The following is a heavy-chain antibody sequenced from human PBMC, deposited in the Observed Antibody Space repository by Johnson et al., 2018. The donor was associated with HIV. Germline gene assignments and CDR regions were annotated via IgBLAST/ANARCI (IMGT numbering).Heavy chain of an antibody. Sequence: VQLVESGGGLVQPGRSLRLSCAASGFTFDDYTMHWVRQAPGKGLEWVTSISGGTTYYADSRKGRFTLSRDISKDTLHLQMNSLRAEDTAVYYCAKVPYGGSADDAFDIWGQGTMVTVSS. V-gene: IGHV3-38-3*01. J-gene: IGHJ3*02. CDR3: AKVPYGGSADDAFDI. D-gene: IGHD1-26*01. CDR1: GFTFDDYT. CDR2: ISGGTT.